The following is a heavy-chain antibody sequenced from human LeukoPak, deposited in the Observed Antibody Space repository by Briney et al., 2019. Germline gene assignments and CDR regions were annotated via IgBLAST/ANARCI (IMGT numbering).Heavy chain of an antibody. CDR3: ANLSSWTCYRGLAQ. Sequence: GGSLRLLCSPSGHIFSRPAKHFLRQAPGKGLEWVSTIIGSAANTYYADSVKGRFTISRDDSKNTVYLQMNSLRAEDTAVYSCANLSSWTCYRGLAQWGHGTLVTVSS. V-gene: IGHV3-23*01. J-gene: IGHJ4*01. D-gene: IGHD2-2*02. CDR1: GHIFSRPA. CDR2: IIGSAANT.